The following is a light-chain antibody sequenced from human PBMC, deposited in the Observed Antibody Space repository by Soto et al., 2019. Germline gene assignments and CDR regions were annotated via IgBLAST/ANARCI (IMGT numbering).Light chain of an antibody. CDR2: TAS. J-gene: IGKJ3*01. CDR3: QQYDNLPFT. V-gene: IGKV1-33*01. Sequence: DIQMTQSPSSLSASVGDRVTITCQASQDIKKYLNWYQQKSGRAPKLLIYTASDLQTGVPSRFSGSGSGINFTFTISSLQSEDFGTYYCQQYDNLPFTFGPGTKADIQ. CDR1: QDIKKY.